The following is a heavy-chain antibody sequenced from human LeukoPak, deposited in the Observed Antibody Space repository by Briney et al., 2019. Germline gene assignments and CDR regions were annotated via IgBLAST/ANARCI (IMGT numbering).Heavy chain of an antibody. J-gene: IGHJ2*01. D-gene: IGHD2/OR15-2a*01. V-gene: IGHV4-59*08. CDR1: GGSISSYY. Sequence: SETLSLTCSVSGGSISSYYWSWIRPPPGKGLEWIGYIYYRGSTNYNPSLKSRVTISVDTSKKQFSLKLSSVTAADTAVYYCARRSPFDWYFDLWGRGTLVTVSS. CDR3: ARRSPFDWYFDL. CDR2: IYYRGST.